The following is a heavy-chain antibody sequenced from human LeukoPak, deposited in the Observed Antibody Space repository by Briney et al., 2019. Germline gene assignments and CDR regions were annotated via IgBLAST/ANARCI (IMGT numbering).Heavy chain of an antibody. CDR2: ISWNSGSI. J-gene: IGHJ3*02. V-gene: IGHV3-9*01. CDR1: GFTFDDYA. CDR3: AKDINIRFLEWSPDAFDI. Sequence: AGGSLRLSCAASGFTFDDYAMHWVRQAPGKGLEWVSGISWNSGSIGYADSVKGRFTISRDNAKNSLYLQMNSLRAEDTALYYCAKDINIRFLEWSPDAFDIWGQGTMVTVSS. D-gene: IGHD3-3*01.